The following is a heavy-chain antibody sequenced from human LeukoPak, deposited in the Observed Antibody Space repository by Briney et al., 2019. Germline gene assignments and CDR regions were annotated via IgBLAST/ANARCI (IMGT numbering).Heavy chain of an antibody. CDR3: ATGGSLAAAGDY. J-gene: IGHJ4*02. Sequence: KPSETLSLTCTVSGDSVSSGHYYWSWIRQPPGKGLEWIGYIYNSESTNYNPSLKSRVTISVDTSKNHFSLKLSSVTAADTAVYYCATGGSLAAAGDYWGQGTLVTVSS. V-gene: IGHV4-61*03. CDR2: IYNSEST. D-gene: IGHD6-13*01. CDR1: GDSVSSGHYY.